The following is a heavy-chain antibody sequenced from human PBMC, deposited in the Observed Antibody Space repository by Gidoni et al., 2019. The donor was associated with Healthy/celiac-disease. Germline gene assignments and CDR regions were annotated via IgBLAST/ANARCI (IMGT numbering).Heavy chain of an antibody. D-gene: IGHD6-19*01. Sequence: VQLVESGCGVFQPGRSLRLHYAASGSPISRDARPWVGQAPGKRLEGVASISYEGSNQYHADSVTGRVTIARAKSKNTLFLQMNRLRAEDTSVYYCASGGAVSGARGGRWFDPWGQGTLVTVSS. CDR1: GSPISRDA. V-gene: IGHV3-30-3*01. CDR2: ISYEGSNQ. J-gene: IGHJ5*02. CDR3: ASGGAVSGARGGRWFDP.